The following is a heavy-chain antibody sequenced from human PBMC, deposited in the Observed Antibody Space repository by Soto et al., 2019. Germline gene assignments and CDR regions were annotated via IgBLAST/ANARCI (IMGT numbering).Heavy chain of an antibody. D-gene: IGHD2-8*01. Sequence: GGSLRLSCAASGFTFSSYAMHWVRQAPGKGLEWVAVISYDGSNKYYADYVKGRFTISRDNSKNTLYLQMNSLRAEDTAVYYCARDLGYCTNGVCYYFDYWGQGTLVTVSS. J-gene: IGHJ4*02. CDR3: ARDLGYCTNGVCYYFDY. V-gene: IGHV3-30*04. CDR1: GFTFSSYA. CDR2: ISYDGSNK.